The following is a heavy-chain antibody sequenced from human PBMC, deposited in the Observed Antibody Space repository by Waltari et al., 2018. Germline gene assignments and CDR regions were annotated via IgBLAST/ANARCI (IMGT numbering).Heavy chain of an antibody. V-gene: IGHV4-39*07. CDR1: GSSISSSSYN. J-gene: IGHJ5*02. CDR2: IYYTGST. CDR3: ARDCSGSWYYWFDP. D-gene: IGHD6-13*01. Sequence: QLRLQESGPGLVKPSETLSLTCTVSGSSISSSSYNWGWIRQPPGKGLEWIGSIYYTGSTYYNPSLKSRVTISVDTSKNQFSLKLSSVTAADTAVYYCARDCSGSWYYWFDPWGQGTLVTVSS.